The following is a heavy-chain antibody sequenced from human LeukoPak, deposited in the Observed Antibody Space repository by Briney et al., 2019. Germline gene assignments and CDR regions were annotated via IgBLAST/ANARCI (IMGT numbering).Heavy chain of an antibody. Sequence: SETLSLTCTVSGGSISHFCWSWIRQPPGKGLEWIGYLSNSGNTTYSPSLRSRVTISVDTSTKQFSLRLTSVTAADTAMYYCARHQFYFDSGRSSPETFWFDPWGQGTLVTVSS. CDR1: GGSISHFC. V-gene: IGHV4-59*08. CDR2: LSNSGNT. CDR3: ARHQFYFDSGRSSPETFWFDP. J-gene: IGHJ5*02. D-gene: IGHD3-10*01.